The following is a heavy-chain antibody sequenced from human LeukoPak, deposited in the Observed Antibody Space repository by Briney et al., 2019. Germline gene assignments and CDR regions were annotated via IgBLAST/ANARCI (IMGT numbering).Heavy chain of an antibody. CDR1: GFTFSDYY. Sequence: GGSLRLSCAASGFTFSDYYMSWIRQAPGKGLEWVSYISSSGSTIYYADSVKGRFTISRDNAKNSLYLQMNSLRAEDTAVYYCAKTFGPIADPFDYWGQGTLVTVSS. J-gene: IGHJ4*02. CDR2: ISSSGSTI. V-gene: IGHV3-11*04. D-gene: IGHD3-10*01. CDR3: AKTFGPIADPFDY.